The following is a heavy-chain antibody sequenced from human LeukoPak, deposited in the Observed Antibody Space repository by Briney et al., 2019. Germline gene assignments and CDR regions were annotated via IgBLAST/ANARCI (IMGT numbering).Heavy chain of an antibody. Sequence: SETLSLTCTVSGGSISSYYWSWIRQPPGKGLEWIGYIYYSRSTNYNPSLKSRVTISVDTSKNQFSLKLSSVTAADTAVYYCARALGAIDDYWGQGTLVTVSS. CDR1: GGSISSYY. V-gene: IGHV4-59*01. J-gene: IGHJ4*02. CDR3: ARALGAIDDY. CDR2: IYYSRST. D-gene: IGHD1-26*01.